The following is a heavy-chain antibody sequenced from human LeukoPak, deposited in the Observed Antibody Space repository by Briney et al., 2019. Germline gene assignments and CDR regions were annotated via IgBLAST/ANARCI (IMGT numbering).Heavy chain of an antibody. CDR1: GGTFSSYA. Sequence: ASVKVSCKASGGTFSSYAISWVRQAPGQGLEWMGGIIPIFGTANYAQKFQGRVTITADKSTSTAYMELRSLRSDDTAVYYCARVFYSSGWYLYDYWGQGTLVTVSS. J-gene: IGHJ4*02. CDR2: IIPIFGTA. D-gene: IGHD6-19*01. CDR3: ARVFYSSGWYLYDY. V-gene: IGHV1-69*06.